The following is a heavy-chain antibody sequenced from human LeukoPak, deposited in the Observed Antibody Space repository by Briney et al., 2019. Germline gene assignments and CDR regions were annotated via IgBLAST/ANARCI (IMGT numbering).Heavy chain of an antibody. CDR3: ARANDFWSGYYYGMDV. V-gene: IGHV1-3*01. CDR1: GYTFTTYT. D-gene: IGHD3-3*01. Sequence: GASVKVSCKASGYTFTTYTIHWVRQAPGQRLEWMGWINAGNGNTKYSQHFQGRVTITRDTSASTAYMELSSLRSEDTAVYYCARANDFWSGYYYGMDVWGQGTTVTVS. CDR2: INAGNGNT. J-gene: IGHJ6*02.